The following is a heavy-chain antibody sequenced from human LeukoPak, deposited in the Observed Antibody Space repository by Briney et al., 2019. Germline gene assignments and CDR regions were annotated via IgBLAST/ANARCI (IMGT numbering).Heavy chain of an antibody. V-gene: IGHV1-46*01. D-gene: IGHD2-21*02. CDR2: INPSGGST. CDR1: GYTFTSYY. CDR3: ARDSVTGGAPSGVDY. J-gene: IGHJ4*02. Sequence: ASVKVSCKASGYTFTSYYMHWVRQAPGQGLEWMGIINPSGGSTSYAQKFQGRVTMTRDTSTSTVYMELSSLRSEDTAVYYCARDSVTGGAPSGVDYWGQGTLVTVSS.